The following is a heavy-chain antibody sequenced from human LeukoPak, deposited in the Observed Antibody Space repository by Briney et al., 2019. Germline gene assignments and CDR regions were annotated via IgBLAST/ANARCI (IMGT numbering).Heavy chain of an antibody. V-gene: IGHV3-7*03. CDR1: GFIFSSYW. CDR2: IRQDGSVN. D-gene: IGHD3-10*01. Sequence: GGSLRLSCEASGFIFSSYWMSWVRQAPGKGLEWVATIRQDGSVNHCVDSVKGRFTVSRDNAWNSLYLQMDSLRVEDTAVYYCAGSPRSFEYYDYWGQGTLVTVSS. J-gene: IGHJ4*02. CDR3: AGSPRSFEYYDY.